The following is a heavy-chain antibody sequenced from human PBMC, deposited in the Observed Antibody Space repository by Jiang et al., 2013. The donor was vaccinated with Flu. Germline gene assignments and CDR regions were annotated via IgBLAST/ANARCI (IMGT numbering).Heavy chain of an antibody. J-gene: IGHJ5*02. CDR3: ARDVIDSSGYYFHSGWFDP. CDR2: IYYSGST. Sequence: TLSLTCTVSGGSISSYYWSWIRQPPGKGLEWIGYIYYSGSTNYNPSLKSRVTISVDTSKNQFSLKLSSVTAADTAVYYCARDVIDSSGYYFHSGWFDPWGQGTLVTVSS. CDR1: GGSISSYY. D-gene: IGHD3-22*01. V-gene: IGHV4-59*01.